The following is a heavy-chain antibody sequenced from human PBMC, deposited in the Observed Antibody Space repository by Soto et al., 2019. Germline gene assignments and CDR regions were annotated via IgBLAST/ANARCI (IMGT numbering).Heavy chain of an antibody. CDR2: IYTSGST. CDR1: GGSLRSCY. D-gene: IGHD3-10*01. CDR3: ARDRGGTWMYKWLDP. Sequence: PETLRHPCTGSGGSLRSCYLSCIPQPAGTGLEWIGRIYTSGSTNYHPSLKSRVTMSVDTSKNQFSLNVRSVTAADTAVYYCARDRGGTWMYKWLDPWGQGTLVTGSS. J-gene: IGHJ5*02. V-gene: IGHV4-4*07.